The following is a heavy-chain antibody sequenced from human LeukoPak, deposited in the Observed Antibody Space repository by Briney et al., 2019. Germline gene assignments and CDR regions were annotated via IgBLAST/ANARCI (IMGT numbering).Heavy chain of an antibody. CDR2: IYPGDSDT. D-gene: IGHD2-2*02. J-gene: IGHJ4*02. CDR3: ARRRSSTPTSDIVVVPAAIVYYFDY. V-gene: IGHV5-51*01. CDR1: GYSFTSYW. Sequence: GESLKISCKGSGYSFTSYWIDWVRQMPGKGLEWMGIIYPGDSDTRYSPSFQGQVTISADKSISTAYLQWSSLKASDTAMYYCARRRSSTPTSDIVVVPAAIVYYFDYWGQGTLVTVSS.